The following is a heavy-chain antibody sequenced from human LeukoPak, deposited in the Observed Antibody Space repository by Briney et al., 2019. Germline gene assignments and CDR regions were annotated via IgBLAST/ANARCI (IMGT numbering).Heavy chain of an antibody. CDR2: TVSEIDGGTT. D-gene: IGHD1-7*01. Sequence: GGFLRLSCAASGFTFNYAWMSWVRQVPGKGLEWVGQTVSEIDGGTTDYAAPVKGRFTISRDDSESTLYLQMNSLKIEDTAVYYCTTDEDWNYARKDVWGQGATVIVSS. CDR3: TTDEDWNYARKDV. V-gene: IGHV3-15*04. J-gene: IGHJ6*02. CDR1: GFTFNYAW.